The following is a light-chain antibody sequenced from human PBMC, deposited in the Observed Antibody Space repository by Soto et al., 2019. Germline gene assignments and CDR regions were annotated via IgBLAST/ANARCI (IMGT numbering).Light chain of an antibody. J-gene: IGKJ4*01. CDR2: DAS. V-gene: IGKV3-11*01. CDR1: QSVSTY. Sequence: EIVLTQSPVTLSLSPGEGATLSCRASQSVSTYLAWYQQKPGQAPRLLIYDASNRATGIPARFSGSGFGTDFTLTISSLEPEDFAVYYCQHRFSWPLSFGGGTKVEI. CDR3: QHRFSWPLS.